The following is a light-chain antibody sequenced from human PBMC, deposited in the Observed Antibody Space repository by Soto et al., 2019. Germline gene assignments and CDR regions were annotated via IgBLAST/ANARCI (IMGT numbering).Light chain of an antibody. CDR1: NIGSNS. CDR2: DNS. J-gene: IGLJ2*01. CDR3: QVWDTSPDHVI. Sequence: SYELTQPPSVSVAPGQTARITCGGKNIGSNSVQWYQQSPGQAPVLVVYDNSDRPSGISDRFSGSKSGTTATLTISRVEAGDEADYHCQVWDTSPDHVIFGGGTKVTVL. V-gene: IGLV3-21*02.